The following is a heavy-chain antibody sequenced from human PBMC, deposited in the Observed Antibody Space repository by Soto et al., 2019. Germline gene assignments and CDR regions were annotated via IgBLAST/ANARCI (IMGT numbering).Heavy chain of an antibody. CDR3: ARGRGDGYNQHWYFDL. J-gene: IGHJ2*01. CDR1: VGSFSGYY. V-gene: IGHV4-34*01. Sequence: PSETLSLTCAVYVGSFSGYYWSWIRQPPGKGLEWIGEINHSGSTNYNPSLKSRVSISVGTSNNQFSLKLSSVTAADTAVYYCARGRGDGYNQHWYFDLWGRGTLVTVSS. CDR2: INHSGST. D-gene: IGHD3-10*01.